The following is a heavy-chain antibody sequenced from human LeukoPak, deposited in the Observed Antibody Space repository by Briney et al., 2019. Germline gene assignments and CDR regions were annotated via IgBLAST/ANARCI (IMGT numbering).Heavy chain of an antibody. CDR3: ARGVGYSSSWYGYYFDY. Sequence: SETLSPTCAVYGGSFSGYYWSWIRQPPGKGLEWIGYIYYSGSTNYNPSLKSRVTISVDTSKNQFSLKLSSVTAADTAVYYCARGVGYSSSWYGYYFDYWGQGTLVTVSS. V-gene: IGHV4-59*01. D-gene: IGHD6-13*01. J-gene: IGHJ4*02. CDR1: GGSFSGYY. CDR2: IYYSGST.